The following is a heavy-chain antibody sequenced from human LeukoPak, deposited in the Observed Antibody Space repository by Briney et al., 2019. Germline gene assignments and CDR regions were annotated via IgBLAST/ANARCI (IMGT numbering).Heavy chain of an antibody. Sequence: SETLSLTCTVSGGSISSYYWSWIRQPPEKGLEWIGYIYYSGSTNYNPSLKSRVTMSVDTSKRQFSLKLSSVTAADTAVYYCARRQGVTTYWYFDLWGRGTLVTVSS. D-gene: IGHD4-17*01. J-gene: IGHJ2*01. CDR1: GGSISSYY. CDR2: IYYSGST. V-gene: IGHV4-59*08. CDR3: ARRQGVTTYWYFDL.